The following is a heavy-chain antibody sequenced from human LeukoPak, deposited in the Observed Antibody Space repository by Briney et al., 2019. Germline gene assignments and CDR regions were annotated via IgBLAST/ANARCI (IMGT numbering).Heavy chain of an antibody. CDR2: SIPMFGTT. V-gene: IGHV1-69*05. CDR3: AREGINGYSHFDS. CDR1: GGTFRGYG. J-gene: IGHJ4*02. D-gene: IGHD5-18*01. Sequence: SVKVSCKASGGTFRGYGIYWVRQAPGQGLECMGGSIPMFGTTNYAQKFQGRVTITTDDSTSTAYMELSSLASEDTAMYYCAREGINGYSHFDSWGQGTLVTVSS.